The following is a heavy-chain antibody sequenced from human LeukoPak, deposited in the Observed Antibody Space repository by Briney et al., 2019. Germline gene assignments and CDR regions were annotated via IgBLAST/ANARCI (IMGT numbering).Heavy chain of an antibody. V-gene: IGHV4-4*07. J-gene: IGHJ4*02. CDR2: IYASGST. Sequence: SETLSLTCSVSGVSISNYYWSWLRQPAGKGLEGVGRIYASGSTNHNPSLKSRVTMSVDTSKNQFSLKLSSVTAAGTAMYYCARGRPYSASYYDSDYWGQGTLVTVSS. CDR3: ARGRPYSASYYDSDY. D-gene: IGHD1-26*01. CDR1: GVSISNYY.